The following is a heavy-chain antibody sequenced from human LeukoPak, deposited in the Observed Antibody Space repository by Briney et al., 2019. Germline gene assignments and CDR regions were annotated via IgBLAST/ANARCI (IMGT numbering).Heavy chain of an antibody. CDR1: GGSISSYY. D-gene: IGHD2-8*01. J-gene: IGHJ5*02. CDR2: IYTSGST. V-gene: IGHV4-4*07. CDR3: ARGVLMVYANWFDP. Sequence: SETLSLTCTVSGGSISSYYWSWIRQPAGKGLEWIGRIYTSGSTNYNPSLKSRVTMSVDTSKNQLSLKLSSVTAADTAVYYCARGVLMVYANWFDPWGQGTLVTVSS.